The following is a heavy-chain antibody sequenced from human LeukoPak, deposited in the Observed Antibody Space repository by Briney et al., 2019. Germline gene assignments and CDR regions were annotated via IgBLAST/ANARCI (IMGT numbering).Heavy chain of an antibody. D-gene: IGHD6-13*01. CDR2: ISGSGDST. CDR3: AKTAGIAAAADFDY. J-gene: IGHJ4*02. CDR1: GITFSSYG. V-gene: IGHV3-23*01. Sequence: GGSLRLSCAASGITFSSYGMSWVRPAPGKGLEWVSSISGSGDSTYYADSVKGRFTISRDNSKNTLYLQMNSLRAEDTAVYYCAKTAGIAAAADFDYWGQGTLVTVSS.